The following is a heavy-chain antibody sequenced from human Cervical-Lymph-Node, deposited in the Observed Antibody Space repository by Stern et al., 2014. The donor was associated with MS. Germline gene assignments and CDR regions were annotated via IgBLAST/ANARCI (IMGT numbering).Heavy chain of an antibody. Sequence: VQLVQSGAEVKKPGESLKISCKGSGYTFTNNWIAWVRQMPGKGLEWMGIIYPDDSDIRYIPSLQGQVTISADKPISTAYLQWSSLKAADSAVYYWARPPPRRKWDDPNYGMDVWGQGTTVTVSS. J-gene: IGHJ6*02. CDR2: IYPDDSDI. CDR3: ARPPPRRKWDDPNYGMDV. CDR1: GYTFTNNW. V-gene: IGHV5-51*04. D-gene: IGHD1-1*01.